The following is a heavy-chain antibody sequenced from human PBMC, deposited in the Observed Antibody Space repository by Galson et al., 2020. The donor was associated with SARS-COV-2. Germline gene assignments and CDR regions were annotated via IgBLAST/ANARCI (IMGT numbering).Heavy chain of an antibody. CDR3: AKVPIRYCSSTSCLFDY. CDR2: ISSSSGYI. Sequence: GESLKISCAASGFTFSSYSMNWVRQAPGKGLEWVSSISSSSGYIYYADSVKGRFTISRDNSKNTLYLQMNSLRAEDTAVYYCAKVPIRYCSSTSCLFDYWGQGTLVTVSS. D-gene: IGHD2-2*01. CDR1: GFTFSSYS. J-gene: IGHJ4*02. V-gene: IGHV3-21*04.